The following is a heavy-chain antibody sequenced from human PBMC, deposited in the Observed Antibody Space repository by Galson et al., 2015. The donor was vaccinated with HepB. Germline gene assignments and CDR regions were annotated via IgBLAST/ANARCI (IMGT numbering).Heavy chain of an antibody. CDR1: GGSIGSDGYY. V-gene: IGHV4-31*02. Sequence: TMSSPWTVSGGSIGSDGYYWSWIRPHRGEGLERISYMYYSGSTYYNPSLKSRVTISVDTSKNQFSLRWSSVTAADTAMYYCATIVAAGNTYNWFDPWGQGILVTVSS. J-gene: IGHJ5*01. CDR2: MYYSGST. D-gene: IGHD2-15*01. CDR3: ATIVAAGNTYNWFDP.